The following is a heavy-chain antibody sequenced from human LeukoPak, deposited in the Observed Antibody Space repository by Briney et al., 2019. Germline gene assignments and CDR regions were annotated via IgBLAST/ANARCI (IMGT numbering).Heavy chain of an antibody. CDR2: IYYSGST. CDR1: GGSIRNSSFY. J-gene: IGHJ5*02. V-gene: IGHV4-61*05. Sequence: PSETLSLTCAVSGGSIRNSSFYWGWIRQPPGKGLEWIGYIYYSGSTNYNPSLKSRATISVDTSKNQFSLKLSSVTAADTAVYYCARVLNYDVLTGSYPCFDPWGQGTLVTVSS. CDR3: ARVLNYDVLTGSYPCFDP. D-gene: IGHD3-9*01.